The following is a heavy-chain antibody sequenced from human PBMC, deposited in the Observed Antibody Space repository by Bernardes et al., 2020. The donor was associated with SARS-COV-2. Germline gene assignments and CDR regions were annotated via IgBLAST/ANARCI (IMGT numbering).Heavy chain of an antibody. CDR3: AKDQGYWGKFGL. J-gene: IGHJ2*01. V-gene: IGHV3-30*02. CDR1: GFTFTVTG. D-gene: IGHD7-27*01. CDR2: ISQDAPHK. Sequence: GGSLRLSCAASGFTFTVTGMNWFRQAPGKGLEWVAFISQDAPHKIYADSVKGRFTISRDISKTTLYLQMNSLRPEDTAIYFCAKDQGYWGKFGLWGRGTLVTVPS.